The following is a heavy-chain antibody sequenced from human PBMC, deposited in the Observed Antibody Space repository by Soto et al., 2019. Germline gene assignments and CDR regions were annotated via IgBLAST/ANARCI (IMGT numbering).Heavy chain of an antibody. D-gene: IGHD3-10*01. V-gene: IGHV3-33*01. Sequence: QVQLVESGGGVVQPGRSLRLSCAASGFTFSSYGMHWVRQAPGKGLEWVAVIWYDGSNKYYADSVKGRFTISRDNSKNTLYLQMNSQRAEDTAVYYCARDAPGYYYGSGSYLGYWGQGTLVTVSS. CDR3: ARDAPGYYYGSGSYLGY. CDR2: IWYDGSNK. CDR1: GFTFSSYG. J-gene: IGHJ4*02.